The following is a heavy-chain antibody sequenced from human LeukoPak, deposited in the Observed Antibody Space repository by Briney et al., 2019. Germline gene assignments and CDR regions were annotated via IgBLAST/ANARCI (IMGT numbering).Heavy chain of an antibody. J-gene: IGHJ4*02. D-gene: IGHD5-24*01. CDR2: IYRGDAT. Sequence: PGGSLRLSCVASGFTGSSHYMSWVRQAPGKGLEWVSVIYRGDATYYADSVKGRFTISRDNSRNTVYLQMNSLRVEDTAVYYCARDIGGTVEVATMNYWGRGTLATVSS. CDR1: GFTGSSHY. CDR3: ARDIGGTVEVATMNY. V-gene: IGHV3-66*01.